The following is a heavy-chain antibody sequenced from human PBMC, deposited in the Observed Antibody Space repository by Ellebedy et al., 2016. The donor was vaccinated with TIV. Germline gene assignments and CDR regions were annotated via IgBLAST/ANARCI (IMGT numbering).Heavy chain of an antibody. CDR3: AREHKAARNFDL. Sequence: MPSETLSLTCTVSGGSISTYYWSWIRQPPGKGLEWIGYIYYRGSTNFNPSLKSRVTMSVDTSNNQFSLNLSFVTAADTAVYYCAREHKAARNFDLWGRGILVTVSS. V-gene: IGHV4-59*01. CDR2: IYYRGST. J-gene: IGHJ2*01. CDR1: GGSISTYY. D-gene: IGHD6-6*01.